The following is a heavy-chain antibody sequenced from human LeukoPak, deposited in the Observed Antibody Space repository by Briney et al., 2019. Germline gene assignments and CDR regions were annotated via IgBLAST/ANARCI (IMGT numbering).Heavy chain of an antibody. CDR1: GFTFSSSA. CDR3: AKSGGVRFDP. Sequence: QSGGSLRLSCAASGFTFSSSATSWVRQTPGKGLEWVSAISGRDGSTYYADSVKGRLSISRDNSKNTLYLQMNSLRAEDTAIYYCAKSGGVRFDPWGQGTLVTVSS. V-gene: IGHV3-23*01. J-gene: IGHJ5*02. D-gene: IGHD3-16*01. CDR2: ISGRDGST.